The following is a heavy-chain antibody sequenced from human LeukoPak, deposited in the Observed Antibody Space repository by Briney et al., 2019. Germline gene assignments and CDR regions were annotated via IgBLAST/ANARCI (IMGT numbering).Heavy chain of an antibody. CDR3: ARDLLTGYYRTGNWFDP. D-gene: IGHD3-9*01. CDR2: ISSSSTYI. V-gene: IGHV3-21*01. CDR1: GFTFSSYE. Sequence: GGSLRLSCAASGFTFSSYEMNWVRQAPGKGLEWVSSISSSSTYIHYAHSVKGRFTISRDNAKNSLYLQMNSLRAEDTALYYCARDLLTGYYRTGNWFDPWGLGTLVTVSS. J-gene: IGHJ5*02.